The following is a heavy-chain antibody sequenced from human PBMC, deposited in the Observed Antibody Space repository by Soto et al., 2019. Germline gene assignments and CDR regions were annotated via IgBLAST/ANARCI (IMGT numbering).Heavy chain of an antibody. CDR2: IYYRGNT. Sequence: SETLSLTCPVSGGSISSYYWNWIRQPPGKGLEWIGYIYYRGNTNYNPSLKSRVTISVDTSKNQFSLKLSSVTAADTAVYYCARWVEVSLDYFDSWGQGIPVTVSS. CDR3: ARWVEVSLDYFDS. V-gene: IGHV4-59*12. J-gene: IGHJ4*02. D-gene: IGHD2-15*01. CDR1: GGSISSYY.